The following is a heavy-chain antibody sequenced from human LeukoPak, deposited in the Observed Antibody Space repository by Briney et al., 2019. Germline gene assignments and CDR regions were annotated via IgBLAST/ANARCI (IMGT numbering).Heavy chain of an antibody. D-gene: IGHD3-10*01. V-gene: IGHV4-59*08. CDR2: FYYSGST. J-gene: IGHJ4*02. Sequence: SETLSPTCSVSSGSITSEYRESIRQPPGKGLEWIGYFYYSGSTNSNPSLKTRVTMSVDTSKNQVSLKLRSVTAADTALYFCTSAHYYANDNWGQGTLVTVSS. CDR3: TSAHYYANDN. CDR1: SGSITSEY.